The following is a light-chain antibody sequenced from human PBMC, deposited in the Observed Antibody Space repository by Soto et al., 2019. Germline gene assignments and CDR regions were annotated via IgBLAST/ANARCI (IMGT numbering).Light chain of an antibody. CDR3: QQYGSLIT. CDR2: DAS. CDR1: QSVSSSY. J-gene: IGKJ5*01. Sequence: EIVLTQSPATLSLSPGERATLSCRASQSVSSSYLAWYQQKPGQAPRLLIYDASSRATGIPDRFSGGGSGTEFTLTISRLEPEDFAVYYCQQYGSLITFGQGTRLEIK. V-gene: IGKV3-20*01.